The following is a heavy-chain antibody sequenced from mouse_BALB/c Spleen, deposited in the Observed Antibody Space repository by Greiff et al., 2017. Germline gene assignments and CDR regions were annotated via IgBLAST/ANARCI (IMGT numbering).Heavy chain of an antibody. CDR1: GYTFTSYW. CDR3: ARGFFLLRLYYAMDY. V-gene: IGHV1-7*01. J-gene: IGHJ4*01. D-gene: IGHD1-2*01. Sequence: QVQLQQSGAELAKPGASVKMSCKASGYTFTSYWMHWVKQRPGQGLEWIGYINPSTGYTEYNQKFKDKATLTADKSSSTAYMQLSSLTSEDSAVYYCARGFFLLRLYYAMDYWGQGTSVTVSA. CDR2: INPSTGYT.